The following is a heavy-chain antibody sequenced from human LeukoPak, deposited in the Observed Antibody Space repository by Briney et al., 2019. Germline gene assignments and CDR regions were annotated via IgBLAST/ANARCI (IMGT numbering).Heavy chain of an antibody. CDR1: GGPLTSYY. CDR2: IYFSGSS. Sequence: ENLSLNCPVFGGPLTSYYWGWIRPPPREGLEGNGDIYFSGSSNYHPSLKSRVTISVDTSKNQFSLKLSSVTAADTAVYYCARDGPMTQSGAFDIWGQGTMVTVSS. V-gene: IGHV4-59*01. J-gene: IGHJ3*02. D-gene: IGHD3-10*01. CDR3: ARDGPMTQSGAFDI.